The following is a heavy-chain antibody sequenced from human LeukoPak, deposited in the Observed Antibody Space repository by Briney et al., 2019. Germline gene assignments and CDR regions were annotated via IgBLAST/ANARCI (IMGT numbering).Heavy chain of an antibody. CDR1: GFTFSTYW. V-gene: IGHV3-7*01. D-gene: IGHD5-18*01. CDR3: VRDRGYSSFDY. CDR2: MKEDGSEE. Sequence: GGSLRLSRAAYGFTFSTYWMNWVRQAPGKGPEWVAGMKEDGSEEYYVDFVKGRFTISRDNAKSLLYLQMNSLRVDDTAVYYCVRDRGYSSFDYWGQGTLVTVSS. J-gene: IGHJ4*02.